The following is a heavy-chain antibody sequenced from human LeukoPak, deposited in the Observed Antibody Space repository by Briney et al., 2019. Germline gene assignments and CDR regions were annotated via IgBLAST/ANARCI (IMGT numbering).Heavy chain of an antibody. CDR2: IKEDGSEK. CDR1: GFTFSSHW. J-gene: IGHJ4*02. V-gene: IGHV3-7*05. D-gene: IGHD3-10*01. Sequence: QPGGSLRLSCAASGFTFSSHWMNWVRQAPGKGLEWVANIKEDGSEKYYVDSVKGRLTISRDNAKKSLYLQMNSLRAEDTALYYCARRDYYGSGSPDFWGQGTLVTVSS. CDR3: ARRDYYGSGSPDF.